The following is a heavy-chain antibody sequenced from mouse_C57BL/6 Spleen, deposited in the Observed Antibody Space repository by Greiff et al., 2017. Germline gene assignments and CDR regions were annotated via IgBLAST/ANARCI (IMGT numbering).Heavy chain of an antibody. V-gene: IGHV5-17*01. CDR3: ATIYYGNYPYAMDD. D-gene: IGHD2-1*01. CDR1: GFTFSDYG. J-gene: IGHJ4*01. CDR2: ISSGSSTI. Sequence: EVKLMESGGGLVKPGGSLKLSCAASGFTFSDYGMHWVRQAPEKGLEWVAYISSGSSTIYYADTVKGRFTISRDNAKNTLFLQMTSLRSEDTAMYYCATIYYGNYPYAMDDWGQGTSVTVSS.